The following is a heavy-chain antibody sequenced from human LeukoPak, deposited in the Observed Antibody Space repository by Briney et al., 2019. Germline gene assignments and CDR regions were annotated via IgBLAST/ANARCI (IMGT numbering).Heavy chain of an antibody. Sequence: ASVKVSCKASGYSFTGYYIHWVRQAPGQGLEWMGWINPNSGGTNYAQKFQGRVTMTRDTSISTAYMELSRLRSDDTAVYYCARDPNWGSDAFDIWGQGTMVTVSS. CDR2: INPNSGGT. CDR1: GYSFTGYY. D-gene: IGHD7-27*01. CDR3: ARDPNWGSDAFDI. V-gene: IGHV1-2*02. J-gene: IGHJ3*02.